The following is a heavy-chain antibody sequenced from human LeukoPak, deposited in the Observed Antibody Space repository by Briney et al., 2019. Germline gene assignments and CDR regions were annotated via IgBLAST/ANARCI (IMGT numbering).Heavy chain of an antibody. CDR2: IYYSGST. V-gene: IGHV4-31*03. Sequence: SQTLSLTCTVSGGSISSGGYYWSWIRQHPGKGLEWIGYIYYSGSTYYNPSLKSRVTISVDTSKNQFSLKLSSVTAADTAVYYCARENEIFYYDRSGYSSDVFDIWAKGKMVTVSS. D-gene: IGHD3-22*01. J-gene: IGHJ3*02. CDR1: GGSISSGGYY. CDR3: ARENEIFYYDRSGYSSDVFDI.